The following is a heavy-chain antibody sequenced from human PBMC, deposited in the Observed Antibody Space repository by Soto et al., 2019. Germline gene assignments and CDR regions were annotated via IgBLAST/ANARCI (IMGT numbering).Heavy chain of an antibody. V-gene: IGHV4-34*01. CDR2: ISQSGNT. Sequence: ASETLSLTCSIYSGSFSGYYWSWIRQPPGKGLEWIGEISQSGNTNYSPSLKSRVSISIDTSKKHFSLNLASVSAADTAVYYCARAPKVSGSSQTRPDFWGQGTLVTVSS. CDR1: SGSFSGYY. J-gene: IGHJ4*02. D-gene: IGHD6-6*01. CDR3: ARAPKVSGSSQTRPDF.